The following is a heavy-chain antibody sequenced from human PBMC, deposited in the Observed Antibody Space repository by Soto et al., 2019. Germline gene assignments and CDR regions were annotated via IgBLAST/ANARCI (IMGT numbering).Heavy chain of an antibody. V-gene: IGHV4-38-2*02. CDR3: ARDRSQTTYYDFWSGTYGMDV. D-gene: IGHD3-3*01. CDR2: IYHSGTT. J-gene: IGHJ6*02. Sequence: PSETLSLTCAVSGYSISRGYYWGWIRQPPGRGLEWIGSIYHSGTTFYNPSLKSRVNISVDTSKNQFSLKLKYVTAADTAVYYCARDRSQTTYYDFWSGTYGMDVWGQGTTVTVSS. CDR1: GYSISRGYY.